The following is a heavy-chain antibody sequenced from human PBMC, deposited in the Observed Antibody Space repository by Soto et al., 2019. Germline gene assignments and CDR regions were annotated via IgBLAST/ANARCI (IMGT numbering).Heavy chain of an antibody. Sequence: GGSLRLSCAASGFTFSSYGMHWVRQAPGKGLEWVAVIWYDGSNKYYADSVKGRFTISRDNSKNTLYLQMNSLRAEDTAVYYCARDKERITIFGVVPNDAFDIWGQGTMVTVSS. CDR1: GFTFSSYG. CDR3: ARDKERITIFGVVPNDAFDI. D-gene: IGHD3-3*01. CDR2: IWYDGSNK. V-gene: IGHV3-33*01. J-gene: IGHJ3*02.